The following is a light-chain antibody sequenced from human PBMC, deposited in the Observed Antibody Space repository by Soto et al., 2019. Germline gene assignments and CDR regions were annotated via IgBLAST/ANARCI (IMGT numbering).Light chain of an antibody. V-gene: IGKV3-20*01. CDR3: QYYGSSHSNT. Sequence: EIVLTQSPGTRSLSPGERATLSFRAIQSISSNYLAWYQHKPGQAPRLLIYDASSKATGTPDRFSGSGSGTDFTLTISRLEPEDFAVYYCQYYGSSHSNTFGQGTRLEIK. J-gene: IGKJ5*01. CDR1: QSISSNY. CDR2: DAS.